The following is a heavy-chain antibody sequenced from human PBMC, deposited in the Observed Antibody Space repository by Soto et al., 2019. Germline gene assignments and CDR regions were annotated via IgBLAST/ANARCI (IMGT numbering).Heavy chain of an antibody. J-gene: IGHJ5*02. Sequence: QMQLQASGPGLVKPSETLSLTCNVSGASVSNGYWSWIRQPPGKALEWIGFMYFGGSFNYNPSLTRRATRSVETSKNQFSMKLTSVTASDTAVYYCARSYYDSTGLAVDPWGQGTLVTVSS. CDR3: ARSYYDSTGLAVDP. V-gene: IGHV4-59*02. D-gene: IGHD3-22*01. CDR2: MYFGGSF. CDR1: GASVSNGY.